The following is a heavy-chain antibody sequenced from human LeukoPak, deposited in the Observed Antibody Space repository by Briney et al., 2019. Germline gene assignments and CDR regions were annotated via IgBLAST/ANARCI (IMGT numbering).Heavy chain of an antibody. CDR2: IFINGST. V-gene: IGHV4-61*02. J-gene: IGHJ6*02. CDR1: DDSLTSGSHY. D-gene: IGHD2-2*01. CDR3: ARMRIIVVPAAKFRHFYYGMDV. Sequence: SQTLSLTRTVSDDSLTSGSHYWSWIRQPAGKGLEWIGRIFINGSTNYNPSLTSRVTISADTPKSQFSLKLTSVTAADAAAYYCARMRIIVVPAAKFRHFYYGMDVWGQGTTVTVSS.